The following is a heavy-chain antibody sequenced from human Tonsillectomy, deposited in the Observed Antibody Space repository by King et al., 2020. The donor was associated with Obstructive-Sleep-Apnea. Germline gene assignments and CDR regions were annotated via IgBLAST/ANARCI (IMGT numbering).Heavy chain of an antibody. CDR2: IKSKADGGTI. Sequence: VQLVESGGGLVKPGGSLRLSCAASGFTFSHAWMSWVRQAPGKGLEWVGRIKSKADGGTIDYAAPVKGRITISRDDSKNTLYLQMNSLKTEDTGVYYCTTALVNWFGELVPDAFDIWGQGTMVTVSS. D-gene: IGHD3-10*01. J-gene: IGHJ3*02. CDR1: GFTFSHAW. CDR3: TTALVNWFGELVPDAFDI. V-gene: IGHV3-15*01.